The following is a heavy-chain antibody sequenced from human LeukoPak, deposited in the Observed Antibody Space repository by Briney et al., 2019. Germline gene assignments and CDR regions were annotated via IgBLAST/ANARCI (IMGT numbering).Heavy chain of an antibody. CDR1: GGSITGQY. CDR3: ARGITGSTGFDP. V-gene: IGHV4-4*07. J-gene: IGHJ5*02. Sequence: SETLSLTCAVSGGSITGQYWTWIRQPAGKGLEWIGRIYTSGNTTYNPALKSRVTMSVDTSNNQFSLKLTSVTAADTAVYYCARGITGSTGFDPWGQGSLVTVSS. D-gene: IGHD1-7*01. CDR2: IYTSGNT.